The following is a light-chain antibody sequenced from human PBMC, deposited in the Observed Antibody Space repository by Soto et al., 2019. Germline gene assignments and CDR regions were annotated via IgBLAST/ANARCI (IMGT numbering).Light chain of an antibody. CDR3: QTWGTGNRV. CDR1: SGHSSYA. J-gene: IGLJ3*02. CDR2: LNSDGSH. Sequence: QLVLTQSPSASASLGASVKLTCTLSSGHSSYAIAWHQQQPEKGPRYLMKLNSDGSHSKGDGIPDRFSGSSSGAERYLTISSLQSEDEADYYCQTWGTGNRVFGGGTKLTVL. V-gene: IGLV4-69*01.